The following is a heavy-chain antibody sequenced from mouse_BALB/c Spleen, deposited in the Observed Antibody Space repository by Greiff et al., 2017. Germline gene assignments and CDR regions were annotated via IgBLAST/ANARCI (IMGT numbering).Heavy chain of an antibody. Sequence: EVHLVESGGGLVQPKGSLRLSCAASGFTFNTYAMNWVRQAPGKGLEWVARIRSKSNNYATYYADSVKDMFTISRDDSQSMLYLQMNNLKTEDTAMYYCVRRAISYAMDYWGQGTSVTVSS. CDR3: VRRAISYAMDY. V-gene: IGHV10-1*02. D-gene: IGHD3-1*01. CDR1: GFTFNTYA. CDR2: IRSKSNNYAT. J-gene: IGHJ4*01.